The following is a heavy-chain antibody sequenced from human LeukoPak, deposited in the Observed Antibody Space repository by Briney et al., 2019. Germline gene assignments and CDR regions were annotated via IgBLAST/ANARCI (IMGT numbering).Heavy chain of an antibody. CDR1: GFTFSSYG. CDR3: ARVTSFSGSYYPFDY. D-gene: IGHD1-26*01. V-gene: IGHV3-33*05. J-gene: IGHJ4*02. Sequence: PGGSLRLSCAASGFTFSSYGMHWVRQAPGKGLEWVAVISYDGSNKYYADSVKGRFTISRDNSKNTLYLQMNSLRAEDTAVYYCARVTSFSGSYYPFDYWGQGTLVTVSS. CDR2: ISYDGSNK.